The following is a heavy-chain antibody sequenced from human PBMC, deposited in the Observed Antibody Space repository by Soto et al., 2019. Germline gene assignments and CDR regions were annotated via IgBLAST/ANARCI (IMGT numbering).Heavy chain of an antibody. J-gene: IGHJ3*02. CDR3: AKDMEGSMYYDFWSAALPAAFDI. CDR2: ISWNSGSI. V-gene: IGHV3-9*01. Sequence: EVQLVESGGGLVQPGRSLRLSCAASGFTFDDYAMHWVRQAPGKGLGWVSGISWNSGSIGYADSVKGRFTISRDNAKNSLYLQMNSLRAEDTALYYCAKDMEGSMYYDFWSAALPAAFDIWGQGTMVTVSS. D-gene: IGHD3-3*01. CDR1: GFTFDDYA.